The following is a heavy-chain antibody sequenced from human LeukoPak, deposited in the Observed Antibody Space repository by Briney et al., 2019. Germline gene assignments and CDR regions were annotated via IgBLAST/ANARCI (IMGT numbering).Heavy chain of an antibody. Sequence: PSETLSLTCTVSGGSISTSRHYWGWTRQPPGKGLEWIGSMYYSGSTYYNPSLKSRVTISVDTYKSRFSLKLSSVTAADTAVYYCATTVTTRYYFDYWGQGTLVTVSS. CDR2: MYYSGST. CDR3: ATTVTTRYYFDY. V-gene: IGHV4-39*01. CDR1: GGSISTSRHY. D-gene: IGHD4-17*01. J-gene: IGHJ4*02.